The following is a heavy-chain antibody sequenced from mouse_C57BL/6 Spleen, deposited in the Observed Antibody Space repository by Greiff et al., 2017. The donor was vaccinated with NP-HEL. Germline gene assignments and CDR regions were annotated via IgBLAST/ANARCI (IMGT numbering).Heavy chain of an antibody. CDR3: SREDLIYSCFAY. CDR2: INPNNGCT. J-gene: IGHJ3*01. Sequence: VQLKESGPELVKPGASVKIHCKASGYTFTDYNMDWVKQSHGKSLEWIGDINPNNGCTIYNQKFKGKATLTVDKYSSTAYMARRSLTSEDTAVYYFSREDLIYSCFAYWGQGTLFTVSA. V-gene: IGHV1-18*01. D-gene: IGHD2-1*01. CDR1: GYTFTDYN.